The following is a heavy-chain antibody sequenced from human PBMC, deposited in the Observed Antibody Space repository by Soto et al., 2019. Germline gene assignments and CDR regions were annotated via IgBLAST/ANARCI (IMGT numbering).Heavy chain of an antibody. CDR2: INTNGVNT. Sequence: VQLVESGGGLVQPGGSLRLSCAASGFTFSGYSMFWVRQAPGKGLEYVSAINTNGVNTFYAKSVKGRFTISRDNSKNTMYLQMGRLRAEDMAVYYCARGRVEDSSGWATYFDYWGQGTLVTVSS. V-gene: IGHV3-64*01. J-gene: IGHJ4*02. CDR3: ARGRVEDSSGWATYFDY. D-gene: IGHD6-19*01. CDR1: GFTFSGYS.